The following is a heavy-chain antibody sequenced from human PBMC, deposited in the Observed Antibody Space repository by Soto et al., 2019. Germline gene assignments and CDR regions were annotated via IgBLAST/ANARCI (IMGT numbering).Heavy chain of an antibody. V-gene: IGHV3-23*01. CDR3: ANYHCSGGTCYFSAFYF. CDR1: GFTFSSYA. CDR2: ISGSGGST. D-gene: IGHD2-15*01. J-gene: IGHJ4*02. Sequence: PGGSLRLSCAASGFTFSSYAMSWVRQAPGKGLEWVSSISGSGGSTYYADSVKGRFTISRDNSKNTVYLQMNSLRAEDTAVYYCANYHCSGGTCYFSAFYFWGQGTLVTVSS.